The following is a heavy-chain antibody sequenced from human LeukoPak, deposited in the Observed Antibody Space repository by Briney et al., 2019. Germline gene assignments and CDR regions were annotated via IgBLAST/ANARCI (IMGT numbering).Heavy chain of an antibody. CDR3: ARQYYYDSSAYTGFDY. J-gene: IGHJ4*02. V-gene: IGHV5-51*01. Sequence: GESLKIPCKGSGYSFSNYWIAWVRQMPGKGLEWMGIIYPGDSNTRYSPSFKGQVTISADKSISTAYLQWSSLKASDTAMYYCARQYYYDSSAYTGFDYWGQGTLVTVSS. CDR2: IYPGDSNT. CDR1: GYSFSNYW. D-gene: IGHD3-22*01.